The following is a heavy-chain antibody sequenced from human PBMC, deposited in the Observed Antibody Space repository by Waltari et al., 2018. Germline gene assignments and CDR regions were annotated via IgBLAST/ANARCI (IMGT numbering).Heavy chain of an antibody. V-gene: IGHV3-7*01. Sequence: EVPLVESGGGLVQPGGSLRLSCAASGFTFSRYWMSWVRQAPGKGLEWVANRRPDGNEKYYVDSVKGRLTISRDNAKNSLYLQMNSLRVEDTAVYFCARDPSYGAIDYWGQGTLVTVSS. J-gene: IGHJ4*02. D-gene: IGHD4-17*01. CDR3: ARDPSYGAIDY. CDR2: RRPDGNEK. CDR1: GFTFSRYW.